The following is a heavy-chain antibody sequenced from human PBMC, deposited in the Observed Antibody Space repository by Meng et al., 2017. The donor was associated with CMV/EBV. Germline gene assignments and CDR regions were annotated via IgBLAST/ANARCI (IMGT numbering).Heavy chain of an antibody. D-gene: IGHD6-6*01. CDR3: ARSLYSSSPHFDY. CDR1: GGPFSSYA. V-gene: IGHV1-69*05. CDR2: IIPIFGTA. Sequence: ASGGPFSSYAISWVRQAPGQGLEWMGGIIPIFGTANYAQKFQGRVTITTDESTSTAYMELSSLRSGDTAVYYCARSLYSSSPHFDYWGQGTLVTVSS. J-gene: IGHJ4*02.